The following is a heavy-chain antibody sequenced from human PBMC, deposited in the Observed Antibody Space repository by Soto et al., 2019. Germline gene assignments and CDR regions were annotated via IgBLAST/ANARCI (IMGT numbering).Heavy chain of an antibody. D-gene: IGHD2-15*01. CDR1: GGTFSSYA. J-gene: IGHJ6*02. CDR2: IIPIFGTA. Sequence: QVQLVQSGAEVKKPGSSVKVSCKASGGTFSSYAISWVRQAPGQGLEWMGGIIPIFGTANYAQKFQGRVTITPDESXXTXYTXLGSRSREDTAGYYCARDRVIVVVVAYYYYYGMDVWGQGTTVTVSS. V-gene: IGHV1-69*05. CDR3: ARDRVIVVVVAYYYYYGMDV.